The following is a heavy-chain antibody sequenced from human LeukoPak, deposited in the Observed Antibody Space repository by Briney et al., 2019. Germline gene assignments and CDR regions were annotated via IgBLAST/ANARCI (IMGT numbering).Heavy chain of an antibody. V-gene: IGHV3-23*01. CDR1: GFTFSSYA. Sequence: GSLRLSCAASGFTFSSYARSWVRQALGKGLEWVSAISGSGGSTYYADSVKGRFTISRDNAKNSLYLQMNSLRAEDTAVYYCARDRRYYYDSSGYNDYWDQGTLVTVSS. D-gene: IGHD3-22*01. CDR2: ISGSGGST. J-gene: IGHJ4*02. CDR3: ARDRRYYYDSSGYNDY.